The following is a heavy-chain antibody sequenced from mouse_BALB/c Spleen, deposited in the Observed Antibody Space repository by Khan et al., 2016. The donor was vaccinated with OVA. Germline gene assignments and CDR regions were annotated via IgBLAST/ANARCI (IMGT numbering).Heavy chain of an antibody. CDR3: APDYYGSSAWFAY. V-gene: IGHV1-9*01. D-gene: IGHD1-1*01. Sequence: QVQLQQSGAELMKPGASVKISCKATGYKFSSYWIEWVKQRPGHGLEWIGEILPGSDNTNYNEKFKGKATFTADSSSNTAYMQLSSLTSEDSAVYYCAPDYYGSSAWFAYWGQGTLVTVSA. CDR1: GYKFSSYW. CDR2: ILPGSDNT. J-gene: IGHJ3*01.